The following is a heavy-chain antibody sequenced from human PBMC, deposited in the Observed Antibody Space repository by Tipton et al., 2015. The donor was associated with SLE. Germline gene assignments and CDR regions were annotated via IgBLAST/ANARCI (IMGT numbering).Heavy chain of an antibody. V-gene: IGHV3-43D*04. J-gene: IGHJ4*02. CDR1: GFTFDDYA. CDR2: ISWDGGST. CDR3: ARDRDSSEYFDY. D-gene: IGHD3-22*01. Sequence: GSLRLSCAASGFTFDDYAMHWVRQAPGKGLEWVSLISWDGGSTYYADSVKGRFTISRDNAKNSLYLQMNSLRAEDTAVYYCARDRDSSEYFDYWGQGTLVTVSS.